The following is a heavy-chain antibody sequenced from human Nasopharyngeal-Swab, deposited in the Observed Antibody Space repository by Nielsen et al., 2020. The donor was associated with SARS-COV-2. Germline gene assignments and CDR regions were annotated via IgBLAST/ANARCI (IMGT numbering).Heavy chain of an antibody. J-gene: IGHJ4*02. D-gene: IGHD3-22*01. CDR3: AREGEYYYDSSGDLFDY. Sequence: WIRQPPGKGLEWVSGINWNGGSTGYADSVKGRFTISRDNAKNSLYLQMNSLRAEDTAVYYCAREGEYYYDSSGDLFDYWGQGTLVTVSS. V-gene: IGHV3-20*03. CDR2: INWNGGST.